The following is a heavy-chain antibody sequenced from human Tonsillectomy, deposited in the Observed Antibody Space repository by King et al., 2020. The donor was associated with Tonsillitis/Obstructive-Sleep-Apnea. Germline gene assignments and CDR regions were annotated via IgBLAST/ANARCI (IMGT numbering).Heavy chain of an antibody. D-gene: IGHD6-6*01. Sequence: VQLVESGGGVGQPGGSLRLSCAAAGCTFSTYTRHLVRQAPCKGLEWVAVISYYAPTKYYADSVKGRFTSSRDNSKNTLFLHMDTLRGEDTAVYYCAKPKYRPIYTSSWLDFWGQGTLAIVSS. V-gene: IGHV3-30-3*02. CDR2: ISYYAPTK. J-gene: IGHJ4*02. CDR3: AKPKYRPIYTSSWLDF. CDR1: GCTFSTYT.